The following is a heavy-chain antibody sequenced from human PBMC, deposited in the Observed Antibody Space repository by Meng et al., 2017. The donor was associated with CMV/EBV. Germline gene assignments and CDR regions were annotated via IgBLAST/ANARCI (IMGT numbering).Heavy chain of an antibody. J-gene: IGHJ4*02. CDR2: ISGSGGST. Sequence: GESLKISCAASGFTFSSYAMGWVRQAPGKGLEWVSAISGSGGSTYYADSVKGRFTISRDNSKNTLYLQMNSLRAEDTAVYYCAKLVLLWFGESLQRGADHDYWGQGTLVTVSS. D-gene: IGHD3-10*01. CDR3: AKLVLLWFGESLQRGADHDY. CDR1: GFTFSSYA. V-gene: IGHV3-23*01.